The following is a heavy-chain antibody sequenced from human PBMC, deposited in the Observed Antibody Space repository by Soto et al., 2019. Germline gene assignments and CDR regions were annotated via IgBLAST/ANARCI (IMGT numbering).Heavy chain of an antibody. D-gene: IGHD2-21*02. CDR2: ISYDGSNK. CDR3: AKDISEHCGGDCYSVVLES. Sequence: PGGSLRLSCAASGFTFSSYGMHWVRQAPGKGLEWVAVISYDGSNKYYADSVKGRFTISRDNSKNTLYLQMNSLRAEDAAVYYCAKDISEHCGGDCYSVVLESWGQGTLVTVSS. J-gene: IGHJ5*02. CDR1: GFTFSSYG. V-gene: IGHV3-30*18.